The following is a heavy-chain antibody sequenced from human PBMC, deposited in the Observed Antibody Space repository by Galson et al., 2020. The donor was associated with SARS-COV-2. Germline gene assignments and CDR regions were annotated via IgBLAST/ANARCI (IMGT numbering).Heavy chain of an antibody. J-gene: IGHJ5*02. V-gene: IGHV4-4*08. CDR1: GGSISSYY. CDR3: ARSFSSISWFDP. Sequence: ASETLSLTCTVSGGSISSYYWSWIRQPPGKGLEWIGYIYSSGNTIYNPSLKSRVTISADTSENQFSLRLTSVTAADTAVYYCARSFSSISWFDPWVQGTLVTVSP. D-gene: IGHD3-3*02. CDR2: IYSSGNT.